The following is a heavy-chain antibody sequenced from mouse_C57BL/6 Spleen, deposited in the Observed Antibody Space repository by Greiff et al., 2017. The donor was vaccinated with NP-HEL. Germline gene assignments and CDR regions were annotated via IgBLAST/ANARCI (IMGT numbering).Heavy chain of an antibody. V-gene: IGHV1-18*01. CDR3: ARRLGRGYFDV. Sequence: EVKLMESGPELVKPGASVKIPCKASGYTFTDYNMDWVKQSHGKSLEWIGDINPNNGGTIYNQKFKGKATLTVDKSSSTAYMELRSLTSEDTAVYYCARRLGRGYFDVWGTGTTVTVSS. J-gene: IGHJ1*03. D-gene: IGHD4-1*01. CDR2: INPNNGGT. CDR1: GYTFTDYN.